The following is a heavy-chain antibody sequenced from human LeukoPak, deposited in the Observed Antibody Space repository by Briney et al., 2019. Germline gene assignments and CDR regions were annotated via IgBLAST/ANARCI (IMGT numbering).Heavy chain of an antibody. D-gene: IGHD6-6*01. Sequence: GGSLRLSCAASGFTFDGYAMHWVRQAPGKGLEWVSLISGDGGSTYYADSVKGRFTISRDNSKNSLYLQMNSLRTEDTALYYCAKDEEYSSSSGPYYFDYWGQGTLVTVSS. V-gene: IGHV3-43*02. J-gene: IGHJ4*02. CDR2: ISGDGGST. CDR3: AKDEEYSSSSGPYYFDY. CDR1: GFTFDGYA.